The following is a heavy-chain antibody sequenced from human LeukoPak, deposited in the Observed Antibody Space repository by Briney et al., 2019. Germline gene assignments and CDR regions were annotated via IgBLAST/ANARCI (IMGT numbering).Heavy chain of an antibody. V-gene: IGHV3-21*06. Sequence: GSLRLSCAASGFTFSSYVMKWVRQAPGKGLEWVSAISSSSSYIYYADSVKGRFTISRDNAKNSLFLQMNSLRAEDTAVYYCARGGGYCGGDCYGIDYWGQGTLVTVSS. CDR3: ARGGGYCGGDCYGIDY. D-gene: IGHD2-21*01. CDR1: GFTFSSYV. J-gene: IGHJ4*02. CDR2: ISSSSSYI.